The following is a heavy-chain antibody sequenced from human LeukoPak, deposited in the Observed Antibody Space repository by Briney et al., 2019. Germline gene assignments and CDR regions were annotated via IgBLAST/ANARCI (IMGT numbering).Heavy chain of an antibody. D-gene: IGHD4-11*01. CDR3: ARRYSNYFFDY. Sequence: PSETLSLTCGVSGYSTTSGYYWAWIRQPPGKGLEWIGNIYQSGSTYYNPSFKSRVTISVDTSKNQFSLKLSSVTAADTAVYYCARRYSNYFFDYWGQGTLVTVSS. CDR1: GYSTTSGYY. CDR2: IYQSGST. J-gene: IGHJ4*02. V-gene: IGHV4-38-2*01.